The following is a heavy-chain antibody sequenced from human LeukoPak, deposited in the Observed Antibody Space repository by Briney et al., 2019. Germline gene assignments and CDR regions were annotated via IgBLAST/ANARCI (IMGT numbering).Heavy chain of an antibody. D-gene: IGHD2-2*01. CDR2: KYYSGSA. V-gene: IGHV4-31*03. Sequence: PSQTLSLTCNVSGVSVSDGRYYWTWIRHHPTRGLEWIGYKYYSGSAKYNPSLKSRLTISIDTAKNQFSLQLSSVTAADTATYYCATPYCSSLSCLDVFNMCGQGTRVTVSS. J-gene: IGHJ3*02. CDR1: GVSVSDGRYY. CDR3: ATPYCSSLSCLDVFNM.